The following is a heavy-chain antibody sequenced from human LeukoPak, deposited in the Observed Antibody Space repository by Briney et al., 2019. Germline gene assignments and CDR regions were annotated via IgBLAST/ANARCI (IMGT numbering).Heavy chain of an antibody. D-gene: IGHD5-18*01. CDR3: ARPLGYSYTRFDY. Sequence: GESLKISCKGSGYIFSNYWIGWVRQMPGKGLEWMGIIYPGDSDTTYSPSFQGQVTVSVDKSISTAYLHWSSLKASDTAMYYCARPLGYSYTRFDYWGQGTLVTVSS. V-gene: IGHV5-51*01. J-gene: IGHJ4*02. CDR2: IYPGDSDT. CDR1: GYIFSNYW.